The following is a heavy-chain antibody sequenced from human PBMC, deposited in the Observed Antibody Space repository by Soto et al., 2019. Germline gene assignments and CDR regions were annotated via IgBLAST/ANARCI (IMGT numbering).Heavy chain of an antibody. Sequence: QVQLQESGPGLVKPSQTLSLTCTVSGGSISSGGYYWSWIRQHPGKVLELNGYIYYIGSTYYNPSLKGRVTISVDTSNKQFSLKRSSVTAADTAVYYCERHSYDSSGDPFDYWGQGTLVTVSS. J-gene: IGHJ4*02. D-gene: IGHD3-22*01. CDR1: GGSISSGGYY. V-gene: IGHV4-31*03. CDR3: ERHSYDSSGDPFDY. CDR2: IYYIGST.